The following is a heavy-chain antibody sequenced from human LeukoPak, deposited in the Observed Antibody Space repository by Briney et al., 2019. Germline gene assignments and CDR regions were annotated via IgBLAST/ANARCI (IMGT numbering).Heavy chain of an antibody. CDR1: GYTFTIYY. D-gene: IGHD2/OR15-2a*01. CDR3: ARDLSAFDI. CDR2: INPSGGST. Sequence: GASVRVSCMASGYTFTIYYMHWVRQAPGQGLEWMGIINPSGGSTSYAQKFQGRVTMTRDTSTSTVYMELSSLRSEDTAVYYCARDLSAFDIWGQGTMVTVSS. V-gene: IGHV1-46*01. J-gene: IGHJ3*02.